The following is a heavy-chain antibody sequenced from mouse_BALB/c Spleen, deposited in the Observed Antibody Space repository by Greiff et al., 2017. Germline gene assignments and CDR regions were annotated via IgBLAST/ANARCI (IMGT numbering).Heavy chain of an antibody. CDR3: ASERNYYAMDY. CDR2: ISYDGSN. Sequence: DVQLQESGPGLVKPSQSLSLTCSVTGYSITSGYYWNWIRQFPGNKLEWMGYISYDGSNNYNPSLKNRISITRDTSKNQFFLKLNSVTTEDTATYYCASERNYYAMDYWGQGTSVTVSS. V-gene: IGHV3-6*02. J-gene: IGHJ4*01. CDR1: GYSITSGYY.